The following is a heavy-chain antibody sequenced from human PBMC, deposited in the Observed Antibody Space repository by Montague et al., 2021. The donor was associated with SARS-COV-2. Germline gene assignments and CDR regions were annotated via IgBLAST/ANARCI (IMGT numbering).Heavy chain of an antibody. CDR1: FGSISTYY. D-gene: IGHD2-21*01. CDR2: IFYNGST. V-gene: IGHV4-59*01. J-gene: IGHJ5*01. CDR3: ARQDAWAYCGDECYRGWFDS. Sequence: SETLSLTCTVSFGSISTYYWSWIRQPPGQGLEWIGIIFYNGSTXXXPSXXXRVSISLDTSKNQFSLKLSSVTAADTAVYYCARQDAWAYCGDECYRGWFDSWGQGTLVTVSS.